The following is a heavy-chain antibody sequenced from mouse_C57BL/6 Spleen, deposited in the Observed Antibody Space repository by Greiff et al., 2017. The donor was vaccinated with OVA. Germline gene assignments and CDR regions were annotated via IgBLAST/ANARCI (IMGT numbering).Heavy chain of an antibody. D-gene: IGHD1-1*01. Sequence: VKLMESGPELVKPGASVKISCKASGYAFSSSWMNWVKQRPGKGLEWIGRIYPGAGDTNSNGKFKGKATLTADKSSSTAYMQLSSLTSEDSAVYFCARSVLLSYAMDYWGQGTSVTVSS. CDR2: IYPGAGDT. CDR3: ARSVLLSYAMDY. CDR1: GYAFSSSW. V-gene: IGHV1-82*01. J-gene: IGHJ4*01.